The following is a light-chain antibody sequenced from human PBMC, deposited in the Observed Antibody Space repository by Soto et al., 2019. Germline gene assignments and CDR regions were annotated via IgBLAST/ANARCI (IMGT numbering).Light chain of an antibody. CDR1: SSNIGTNT. CDR3: AAWYVSLVV. Sequence: QAVVTQPPSASGTPGQRVTISCSGSSSNIGTNTVIWYQQLPGAAPKLLIYSDNQRPSGVPGRFSGSKSGSSASLAISGLQSEDEADYYCAAWYVSLVVFGGGTKLTVL. J-gene: IGLJ2*01. V-gene: IGLV1-44*01. CDR2: SDN.